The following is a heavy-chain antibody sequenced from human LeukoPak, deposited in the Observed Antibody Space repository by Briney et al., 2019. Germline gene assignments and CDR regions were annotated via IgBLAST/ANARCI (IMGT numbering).Heavy chain of an antibody. Sequence: GGSLRLSCAASGFTFSSYVMHWVRQAPGKGLGWVAVISYDGTNIYYGDSVKGRFTISRDKSKNTLYLQMNSLRAEDTAVYYCARDGPSITTFGYFDYWGQGALLTVSS. J-gene: IGHJ4*02. CDR1: GFTFSSYV. D-gene: IGHD1-14*01. V-gene: IGHV3-30*04. CDR2: ISYDGTNI. CDR3: ARDGPSITTFGYFDY.